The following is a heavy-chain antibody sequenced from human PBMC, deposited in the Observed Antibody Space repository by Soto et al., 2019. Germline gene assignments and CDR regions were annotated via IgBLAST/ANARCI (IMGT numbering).Heavy chain of an antibody. D-gene: IGHD3-22*01. Sequence: QVQLVQSGAEVRKPGSSVRVSCKASGGSFNRHTISWVRQAPGQGLEWMGGIIPIFGTANHAQKFQGRVTISADESTSTVYMELSSLRYDDTAIYYCARGWGYDSTDYYYAYWGQGTLVIVSS. CDR2: IIPIFGTA. CDR1: GGSFNRHT. V-gene: IGHV1-69*01. J-gene: IGHJ4*02. CDR3: ARGWGYDSTDYYYAY.